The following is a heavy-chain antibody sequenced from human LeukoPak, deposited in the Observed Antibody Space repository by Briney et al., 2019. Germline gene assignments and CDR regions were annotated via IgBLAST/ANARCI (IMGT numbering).Heavy chain of an antibody. J-gene: IGHJ5*02. CDR2: MNPNSGNT. D-gene: IGHD6-19*01. Sequence: ASVKVSCKASGYTFTSYDINWVRQATGQGLEGMGWMNPNSGNTGYAQKFQGRVTMTRNTSISTAYMELSSLRSEDTAVYYCARGRGAVAGKGGNWFDPWGQGTLVTVSS. V-gene: IGHV1-8*01. CDR3: ARGRGAVAGKGGNWFDP. CDR1: GYTFTSYD.